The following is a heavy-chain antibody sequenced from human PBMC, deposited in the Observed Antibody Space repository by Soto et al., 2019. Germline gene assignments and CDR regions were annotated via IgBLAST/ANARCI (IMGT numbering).Heavy chain of an antibody. D-gene: IGHD4-17*01. CDR1: GFNFSIYW. CDR2: INSDGRHT. Sequence: EVQLVESGGGLAQPGGSLRLSCAASGFNFSIYWMHWVRQAPGKGLVWVSRINSDGRHTDYADSVKGRFTIARDNANNTLYLQIDRLGAEDTAVFYCARGGAYGDYRSDYWGQGTLGTVAA. CDR3: ARGGAYGDYRSDY. J-gene: IGHJ4*02. V-gene: IGHV3-74*01.